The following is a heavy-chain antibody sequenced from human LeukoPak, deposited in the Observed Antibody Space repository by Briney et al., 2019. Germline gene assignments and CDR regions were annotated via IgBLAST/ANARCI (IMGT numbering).Heavy chain of an antibody. D-gene: IGHD3-10*01. CDR2: IKQDGTQK. CDR3: ARDKGYGSDY. CDR1: GFTFSDHW. Sequence: GGSLRLSCEASGFTFSDHWMIWVRQPPGMGLEWVACIKQDGTQKYYVDSVKGRFHISRENAKNSLYLQMSSLRAGDTTIYYCARDKGYGSDYWGPGVQVTVSS. V-gene: IGHV3-7*01. J-gene: IGHJ4*02.